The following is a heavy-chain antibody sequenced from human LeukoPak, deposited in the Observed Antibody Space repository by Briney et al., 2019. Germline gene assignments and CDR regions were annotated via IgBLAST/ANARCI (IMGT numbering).Heavy chain of an antibody. CDR1: GFTFSSYG. V-gene: IGHV3-30*03. CDR2: ISYDGSNK. CDR3: ARDEGPSIAALFDY. J-gene: IGHJ4*02. Sequence: PGRSLRLSCAASGFTFSSYGMHWVRQAPGKGLEWVAVISYDGSNKYYADSVKGRFTISRDNSKNTLYLQMNSLRAEDTAVYYCARDEGPSIAALFDYWGQGTLVTVSS. D-gene: IGHD6-6*01.